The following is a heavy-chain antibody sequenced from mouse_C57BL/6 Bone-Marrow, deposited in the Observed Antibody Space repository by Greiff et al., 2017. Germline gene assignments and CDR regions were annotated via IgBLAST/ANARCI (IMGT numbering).Heavy chain of an antibody. D-gene: IGHD2-12*01. CDR1: GFNIKDDY. CDR2: MAPENGAT. J-gene: IGHJ2*01. Sequence: VQLQQSGAELVRPGASAKLSCTASGFNIKDDYMHWVKQRPEQGMEWIGWMAPENGATGYASKFQGKATTTAGPYYHTDYLQLSSLTSEDTAVYYCTTWGLLLYYFEYGGQGTTLTVSS. V-gene: IGHV14-4*01. CDR3: TTWGLLLYYFEY.